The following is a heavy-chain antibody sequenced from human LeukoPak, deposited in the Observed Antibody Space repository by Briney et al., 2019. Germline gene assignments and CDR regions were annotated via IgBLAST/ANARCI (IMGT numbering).Heavy chain of an antibody. CDR1: GGSTTNYY. D-gene: IGHD5-24*01. CDR3: ARHRSGWLQSSFDY. J-gene: IGHJ4*02. Sequence: ASETLSLTCSVSGGSTTNYYWGWIRQPPGKGLEWIGSISYSGNTYYKSSLKSRVTISVDTSKNQFSLKLRSVTAADTAVYYCARHRSGWLQSSFDYWGQGTLVTVSS. CDR2: ISYSGNT. V-gene: IGHV4-39*01.